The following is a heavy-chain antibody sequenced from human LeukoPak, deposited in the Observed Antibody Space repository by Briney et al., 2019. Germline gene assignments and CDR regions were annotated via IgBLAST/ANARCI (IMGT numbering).Heavy chain of an antibody. V-gene: IGHV3-23*01. CDR2: ISGSGGST. J-gene: IGHJ4*02. D-gene: IGHD1-26*01. CDR3: ARDGGSYYFDY. Sequence: PGGSLRLSCAASGFTFSSYAMSWVRQAPGKGLAWVSAISGSGGSTYYADSVKGRFTISRDNSMNTLYLQMNSLRAEDTAVYYCARDGGSYYFDYWGQGTLVTVSS. CDR1: GFTFSSYA.